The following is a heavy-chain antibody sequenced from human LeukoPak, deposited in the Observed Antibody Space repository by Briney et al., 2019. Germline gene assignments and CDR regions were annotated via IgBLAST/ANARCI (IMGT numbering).Heavy chain of an antibody. V-gene: IGHV1-2*02. CDR3: ARDRVPAAPGDY. J-gene: IGHJ4*02. D-gene: IGHD2-2*01. CDR2: INPNSGGT. Sequence: ASVKVSCKASGYTFTGYYMHWVRQAPGQGLEWMGWINPNSGGTNYAQKFQGRVTMTRDTSISTAYMELSRLRSGDTAVYYCARDRVPAAPGDYWGQGTLVTVSS. CDR1: GYTFTGYY.